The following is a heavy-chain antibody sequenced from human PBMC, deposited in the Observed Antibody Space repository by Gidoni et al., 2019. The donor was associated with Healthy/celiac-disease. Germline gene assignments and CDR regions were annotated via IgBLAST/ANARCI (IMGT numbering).Heavy chain of an antibody. CDR3: ARELLDDYSNYYYYYRMDV. Sequence: EVQLVESGGGLIQPGGSLRLSCAASGFTVSSNYLRWVRQALGKGLEWVSVIYSGGSTYYADSVKGRFTIPRDNSKNTLYLQMNNLRAEDTAVYYCARELLDDYSNYYYYYRMDVWGQGTTVTVSS. CDR2: IYSGGST. V-gene: IGHV3-53*01. J-gene: IGHJ6*02. CDR1: GFTVSSNY. D-gene: IGHD4-4*01.